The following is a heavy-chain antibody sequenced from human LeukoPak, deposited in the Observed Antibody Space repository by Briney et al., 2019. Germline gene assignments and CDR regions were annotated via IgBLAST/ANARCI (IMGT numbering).Heavy chain of an antibody. J-gene: IGHJ4*02. D-gene: IGHD4-17*01. CDR1: GFTFSSYW. Sequence: PGGSLRLSCAASGFTFSSYWMSWVRQAPGKGLEWVANIKQDGSEKYYVDSVKGRFTISRDNAKNSLYLQMNSLRAEDTAVYYCARGPDYGDYVGYYFDYWGQGTLVTVSS. V-gene: IGHV3-7*04. CDR2: IKQDGSEK. CDR3: ARGPDYGDYVGYYFDY.